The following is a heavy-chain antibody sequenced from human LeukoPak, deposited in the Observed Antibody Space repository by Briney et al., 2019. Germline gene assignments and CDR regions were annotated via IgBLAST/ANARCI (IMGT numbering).Heavy chain of an antibody. CDR3: ARSEGASSFDY. D-gene: IGHD1-26*01. CDR2: IYYSGST. CDR1: GGSISCYY. V-gene: IGHV4-59*01. J-gene: IGHJ4*02. Sequence: PSETLSLTRTVSGGSISCYYWSWIRQPPGKGLEWIGYIYYSGSTNYNPSLQSRVTISLATSKNQFSLKLSSVTAADTAVYYCARSEGASSFDYWGQGTLVTVSS.